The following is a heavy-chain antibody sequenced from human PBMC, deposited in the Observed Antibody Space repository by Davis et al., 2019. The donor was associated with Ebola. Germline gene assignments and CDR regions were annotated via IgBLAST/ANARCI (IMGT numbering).Heavy chain of an antibody. D-gene: IGHD3-22*01. J-gene: IGHJ6*02. CDR1: GYTFTSYY. CDR2: INPSGGST. V-gene: IGHV1-46*01. Sequence: ASVKVSCKASGYTFTSYYMHWVRQAPGQGLEWMGIINPSGGSTSYAQKFQGRVTITRDTSASTAYMELSSLRSEDTAVYYCAAGAADYYDSSGYSYYYYYGMDVWGQGTTVTVSS. CDR3: AAGAADYYDSSGYSYYYYYGMDV.